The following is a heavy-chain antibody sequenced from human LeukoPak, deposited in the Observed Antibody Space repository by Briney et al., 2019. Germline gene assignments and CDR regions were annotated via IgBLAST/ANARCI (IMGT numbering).Heavy chain of an antibody. V-gene: IGHV3-23*01. CDR2: ISGSGGSA. D-gene: IGHD6-19*01. J-gene: IGHJ4*02. CDR3: AKTGYSSGWYRIWDY. CDR1: GFTFSSFE. Sequence: GGSLRLSCAASGFTFSSFEMSWVRQAPGKGLEWVSAISGSGGSAYYADSVKGRFTISKDNSRNSLSLQMNSLRAEDTALYYCAKTGYSSGWYRIWDYWGQGTLVTVSS.